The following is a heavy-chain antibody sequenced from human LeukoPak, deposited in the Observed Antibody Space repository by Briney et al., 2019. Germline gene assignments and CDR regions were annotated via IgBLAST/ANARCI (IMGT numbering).Heavy chain of an antibody. CDR3: TTGGYYGSELDY. D-gene: IGHD3-10*01. V-gene: IGHV3-15*01. J-gene: IGHJ4*02. CDR2: IKSKTDGGTT. Sequence: PGESLRLSCAASGFTFSNAWMSWVRQAPGKGLEWVGRIKSKTDGGTTDYAAPVKGRFTISRDDSKNTLYLQMNSLKTEDTAVYYCTTGGYYGSELDYWGQGTLVTVSS. CDR1: GFTFSNAW.